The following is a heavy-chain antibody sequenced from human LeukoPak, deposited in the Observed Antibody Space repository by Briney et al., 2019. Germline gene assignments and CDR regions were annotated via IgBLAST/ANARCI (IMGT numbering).Heavy chain of an antibody. Sequence: SQTLSLTCTVSGVSISSGGYYWSCIRQHPGKGLDWIGHISNSASTYYNPCRKSRLTMSADTSKNQFSLKLTSVTAADTAVYHGAKGYTYVPFDYWGQGAVVTVSS. CDR1: GVSISSGGYY. CDR2: ISNSAST. D-gene: IGHD5-18*01. CDR3: AKGYTYVPFDY. J-gene: IGHJ4*02. V-gene: IGHV4-31*03.